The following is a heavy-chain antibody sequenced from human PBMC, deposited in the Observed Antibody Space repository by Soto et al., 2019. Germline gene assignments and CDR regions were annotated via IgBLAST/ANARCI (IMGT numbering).Heavy chain of an antibody. V-gene: IGHV3-21*01. CDR1: GFTFSSYT. D-gene: IGHD5-18*01. J-gene: IGHJ3*02. CDR2: ISSSSSYI. CDR3: ARVGDYSYGPNDAFDI. Sequence: GGSLRLSCAASGFTFSSYTINWVRQAPGKGLEWVSSISSSSSYIYYADSVKGRFTISRDNAKNSLYLQMNSLRAEDTAVYYCARVGDYSYGPNDAFDIWGQGTMVTVSS.